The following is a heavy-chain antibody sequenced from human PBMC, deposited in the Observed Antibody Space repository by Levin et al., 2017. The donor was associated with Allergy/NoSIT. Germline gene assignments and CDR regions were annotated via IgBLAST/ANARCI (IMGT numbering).Heavy chain of an antibody. CDR3: ARDVLHGSPQVLFDY. CDR2: IGTAGDT. D-gene: IGHD1-26*01. Sequence: GESLKISCAASGFTFSSYDMHWVRQATGKGLEWVSAIGTAGDTYYPGSVKGRFTISRENAKNSLYLQMNSLRAGDTAVYYCARDVLHGSPQVLFDYWGQGTLVTVSS. V-gene: IGHV3-13*01. J-gene: IGHJ4*02. CDR1: GFTFSSYD.